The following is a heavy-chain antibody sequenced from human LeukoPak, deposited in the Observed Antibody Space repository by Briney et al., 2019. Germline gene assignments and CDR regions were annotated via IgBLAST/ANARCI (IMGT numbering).Heavy chain of an antibody. D-gene: IGHD6-13*01. Sequence: PGRSLRLSCAASGFTFSSYAMHWVRQAPGEGLEWVAVISYDGSNKYYADSVKGRLTISRDNSKNTLYLQMNSLRAEDTAVYYCARPAAAGTAWFDPWGQGTLVTVSS. CDR3: ARPAAAGTAWFDP. V-gene: IGHV3-30*04. CDR1: GFTFSSYA. J-gene: IGHJ5*02. CDR2: ISYDGSNK.